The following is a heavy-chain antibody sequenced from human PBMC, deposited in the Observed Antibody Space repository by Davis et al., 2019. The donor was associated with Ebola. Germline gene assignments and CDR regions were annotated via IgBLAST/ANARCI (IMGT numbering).Heavy chain of an antibody. CDR3: AKVTGTTGY. V-gene: IGHV3-23*01. J-gene: IGHJ4*02. Sequence: GESLKISCAASGFVFRSYVMSWVRQAPGKGLEWVSTLGTSADTYYADSVKGRFTISRDNSKNTLYLQMNGLRVEDTAIYYCAKVTGTTGYWGQGTLVTVSS. D-gene: IGHD1-7*01. CDR2: LGTSADT. CDR1: GFVFRSYV.